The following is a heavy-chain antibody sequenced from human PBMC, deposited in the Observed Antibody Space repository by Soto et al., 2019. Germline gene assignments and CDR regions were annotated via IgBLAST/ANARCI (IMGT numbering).Heavy chain of an antibody. J-gene: IGHJ6*02. CDR2: IIPIFGTA. CDR1: GGTFSSYA. Sequence: ASVKVSCKASGGTFSSYAISWVRQAPGQEHEWMGGIIPIFGTANYAQKFQGRVTITADESTSTAYMELSSLRSEDTAVYYCARYYYDSSGYYYYYYYYGMDVWGQGTTVTVSS. CDR3: ARYYYDSSGYYYYYYYYGMDV. D-gene: IGHD3-22*01. V-gene: IGHV1-69*13.